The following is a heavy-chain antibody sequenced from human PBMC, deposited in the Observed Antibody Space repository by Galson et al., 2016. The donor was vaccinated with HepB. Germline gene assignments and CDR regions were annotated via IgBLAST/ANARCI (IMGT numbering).Heavy chain of an antibody. CDR3: ARHSGYSSSWYFFEALDY. CDR2: IYYSGST. J-gene: IGHJ4*02. Sequence: ETLSLTCTVSGGSISSSSYYWGWIRQPPGKGLEWIGSIYYSGSTYYNPSLKSRVTISVDTSKNQFSLKLSSVTAADTAVYYCARHSGYSSSWYFFEALDYWGQGTLVTVPS. V-gene: IGHV4-39*01. D-gene: IGHD6-13*01. CDR1: GGSISSSSYY.